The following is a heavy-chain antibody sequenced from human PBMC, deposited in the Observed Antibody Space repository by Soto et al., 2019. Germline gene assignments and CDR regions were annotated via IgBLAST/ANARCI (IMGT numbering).Heavy chain of an antibody. Sequence: SVKVSCKASGGTFSSYAISWVRQAPGQGLEWMGGIIPIFGTANYAQKFQGRVTITADESTSTAYMELSSLRSEDTAVYYCARVVVPAAIEVDCYYYYGMDVWGQGTTVTVSS. CDR1: GGTFSSYA. V-gene: IGHV1-69*13. CDR3: ARVVVPAAIEVDCYYYYGMDV. D-gene: IGHD2-2*02. CDR2: IIPIFGTA. J-gene: IGHJ6*02.